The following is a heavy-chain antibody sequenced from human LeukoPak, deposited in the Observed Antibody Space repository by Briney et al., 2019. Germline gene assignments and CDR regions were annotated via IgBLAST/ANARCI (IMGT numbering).Heavy chain of an antibody. CDR2: IKQDGSEK. CDR3: ASLGYCSSTSCYGCDY. D-gene: IGHD2-2*01. V-gene: IGHV3-7*01. CDR1: GFTFISYW. J-gene: IGHJ4*02. Sequence: TGGSLRLSCVWSGFTFISYWMSSVRQGPGKGVERVAYIKQDGSEKYYVGSVKGRFTIARGNGKKSLYLQMKSLRAEDTAVYYCASLGYCSSTSCYGCDYWGQGTLVTVSS.